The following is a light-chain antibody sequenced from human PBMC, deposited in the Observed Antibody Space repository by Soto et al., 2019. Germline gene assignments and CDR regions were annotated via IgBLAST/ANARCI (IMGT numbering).Light chain of an antibody. Sequence: QPVLTQSPSASASLGASVKLTCTLSSGHSSYAIAWHQQQPEKGPRYLMKLNSDGSHNKGDGIPDRFSGSSSGAERYLTIPSLQSEDEADYYCQTWGTGIHYVFGTGTKLTVL. V-gene: IGLV4-69*01. CDR1: SGHSSYA. CDR2: LNSDGSH. J-gene: IGLJ1*01. CDR3: QTWGTGIHYV.